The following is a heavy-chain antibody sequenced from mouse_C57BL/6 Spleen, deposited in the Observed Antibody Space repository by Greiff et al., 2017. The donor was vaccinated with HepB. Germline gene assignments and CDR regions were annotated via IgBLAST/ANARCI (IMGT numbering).Heavy chain of an antibody. V-gene: IGHV1-72*01. CDR2: IDPNSGGT. Sequence: VQLQQPGAELVKPGASVKLSCKASGYTFTSYWMHWVKQRPGRGLEWIGRIDPNSGGTKYNEKFKSKATLTGDKPSSTAYMQLSSLTSEDSAVYYCAGEDLYDYDRGFDYWGQGTTLTVSS. J-gene: IGHJ2*01. CDR1: GYTFTSYW. D-gene: IGHD2-4*01. CDR3: AGEDLYDYDRGFDY.